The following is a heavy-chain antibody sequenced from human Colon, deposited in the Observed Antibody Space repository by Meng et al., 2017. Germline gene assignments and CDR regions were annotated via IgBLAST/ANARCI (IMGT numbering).Heavy chain of an antibody. D-gene: IGHD3-16*02. V-gene: IGHV3-66*02. CDR3: ETESFAA. J-gene: IGHJ5*02. Sequence: EVRRVELGGVLFRPGGSLRLSWLVSGFTLKNNYIHWVRQDPVRGLEWVAILYSGRNTYYAESVKGRFTISRDDSKNTVHLQMNSLTVDDTYLYYCETESFAAWGQGTLVTVSS. CDR1: GFTLKNNY. CDR2: LYSGRNT.